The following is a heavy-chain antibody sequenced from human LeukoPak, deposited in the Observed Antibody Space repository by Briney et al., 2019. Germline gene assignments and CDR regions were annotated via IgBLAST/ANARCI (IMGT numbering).Heavy chain of an antibody. D-gene: IGHD3-22*01. CDR3: AKDLGITMIYWYFDL. CDR2: ISWNSGSI. Sequence: GRSLRLSCAASGFTFSSYWMSWVRQAPGKGLEWVSGISWNSGSIGYADSVKGRFTISRDNAKNSLYLQMNSLRAEDTALYYCAKDLGITMIYWYFDLWGRGTLVTVSS. J-gene: IGHJ2*01. CDR1: GFTFSSYW. V-gene: IGHV3-9*01.